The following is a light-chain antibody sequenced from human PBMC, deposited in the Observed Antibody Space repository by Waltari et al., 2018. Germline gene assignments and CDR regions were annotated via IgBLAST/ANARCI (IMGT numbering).Light chain of an antibody. J-gene: IGLJ2*01. V-gene: IGLV1-44*01. CDR2: SND. Sequence: QSALTQPPSASGTPGQRVTISCSGSRSNLGSNPVNWYQQLPGAAPKLLLYSNDQRPSGVPDRFSGSKSGTSASLDISGLQFEDEAYYYCATWDDTLNGQLFGGGTKLTVL. CDR1: RSNLGSNP. CDR3: ATWDDTLNGQL.